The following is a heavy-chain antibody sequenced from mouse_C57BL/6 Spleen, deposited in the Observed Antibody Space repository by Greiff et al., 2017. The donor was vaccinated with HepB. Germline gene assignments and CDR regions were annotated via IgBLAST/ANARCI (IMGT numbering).Heavy chain of an antibody. CDR3: AKTYGNSPYYFDY. J-gene: IGHJ2*01. V-gene: IGHV5-17*01. Sequence: EVQVVESGGGLVKPGGSLKLSCAASGFTFSDYGMHWVRQAPEKGLEWVAYISSGSSTIYYADTVKGRFTISRDNAKNTLFLQMTSLRSEDTAMYYCAKTYGNSPYYFDYWGQGTTLTVSS. D-gene: IGHD2-1*01. CDR2: ISSGSSTI. CDR1: GFTFSDYG.